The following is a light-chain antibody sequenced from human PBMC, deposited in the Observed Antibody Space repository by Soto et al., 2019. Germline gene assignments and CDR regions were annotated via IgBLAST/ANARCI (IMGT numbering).Light chain of an antibody. CDR3: QQYNTWLWT. CDR1: QSINAK. V-gene: IGKV3-15*01. Sequence: EVVMTQSPATLSVSPGERATLSCRASQSINAKLAWYQRKPGQAPRLLIHGASNRATGIPARFSGSGFGTEFILTISSLQSEDFAVYYCQQYNTWLWTFGQGTKVEI. J-gene: IGKJ1*01. CDR2: GAS.